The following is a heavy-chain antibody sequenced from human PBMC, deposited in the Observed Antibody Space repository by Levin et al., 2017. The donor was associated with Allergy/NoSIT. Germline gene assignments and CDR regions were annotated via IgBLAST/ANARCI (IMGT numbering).Heavy chain of an antibody. J-gene: IGHJ4*02. Sequence: PGGSLRLSCAASGFTFSSYAMHWVRQAPGKGLEWVAVISYDGSNKYYADSVKGRFTISRDNSKNTLYLQMNSLRAEDTAVYYCARDSSYFGSSREVYFDYWGQGTLVTVSS. CDR1: GFTFSSYA. D-gene: IGHD6-13*01. CDR3: ARDSSYFGSSREVYFDY. CDR2: ISYDGSNK. V-gene: IGHV3-30-3*01.